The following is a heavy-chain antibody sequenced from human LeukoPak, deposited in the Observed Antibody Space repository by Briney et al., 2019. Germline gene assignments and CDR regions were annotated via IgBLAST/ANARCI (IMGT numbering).Heavy chain of an antibody. J-gene: IGHJ5*02. CDR1: GGSFSGHY. D-gene: IGHD2-15*01. CDR3: AGGWVAATYRYNWFDP. V-gene: IGHV4-34*01. CDR2: INHSGST. Sequence: PSETLSLTCAVYGGSFSGHYCSWVRQPPGKGLEWNGEINHSGSTNYNPSLESRVNISADTSKNQFSLKLSSMTAADTAVYYCAGGWVAATYRYNWFDPWGQGTLVTVSS.